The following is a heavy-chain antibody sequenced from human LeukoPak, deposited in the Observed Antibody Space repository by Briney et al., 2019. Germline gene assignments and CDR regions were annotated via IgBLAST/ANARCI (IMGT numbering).Heavy chain of an antibody. Sequence: GASVKVSCKASGYTFTSYGISWVRQAPGQGLEWMGWISAYNGNTNYAQKLQGRVTVTTDTSTSTAYMELRSLRSDDTAVYYCARYNYGDYIDAFDIWGQGTMVTVSS. CDR3: ARYNYGDYIDAFDI. CDR2: ISAYNGNT. CDR1: GYTFTSYG. D-gene: IGHD4-17*01. J-gene: IGHJ3*02. V-gene: IGHV1-18*01.